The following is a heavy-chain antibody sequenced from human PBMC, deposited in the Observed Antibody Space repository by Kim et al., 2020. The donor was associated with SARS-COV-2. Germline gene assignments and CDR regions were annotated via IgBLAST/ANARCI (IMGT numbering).Heavy chain of an antibody. CDR3: ARRGDYGGPHFDY. D-gene: IGHD4-17*01. CDR1: RASISSSRCY. J-gene: IGHJ4*02. V-gene: IGHV4-39*01. Sequence: SDTLSLTCSVSRASISSSRCYLAWIRQSPGKGLEGIGNVRYNGSTYCNPALKSRVTITVETSNKFSLKLRSVSAADNAGYYCARRGDYGGPHFDYWGVGT. CDR2: VRYNGST.